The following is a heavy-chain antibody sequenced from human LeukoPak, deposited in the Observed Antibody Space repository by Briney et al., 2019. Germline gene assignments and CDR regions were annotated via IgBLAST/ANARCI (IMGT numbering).Heavy chain of an antibody. D-gene: IGHD3-22*01. CDR1: GYSFTGYW. J-gene: IGHJ4*02. CDR3: ARIPRALTYYDSSGYFDY. CDR2: IYPGDSDT. Sequence: GESLKISCKGSGYSFTGYWIGWVRQMPGKGLEWMGIIYPGDSDTRYSPSFQDQVTISADKSISTAYLQWSSLKASDTAMYYCARIPRALTYYDSSGYFDYWGQGTLVTVSS. V-gene: IGHV5-51*01.